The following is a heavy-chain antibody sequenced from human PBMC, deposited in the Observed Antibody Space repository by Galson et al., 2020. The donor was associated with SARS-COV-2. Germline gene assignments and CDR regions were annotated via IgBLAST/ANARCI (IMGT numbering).Heavy chain of an antibody. J-gene: IGHJ4*02. D-gene: IGHD3-22*01. CDR2: ISAYNGNT. CDR3: AGEYYYDSSGYYPLDY. CDR1: GYTFTSYG. V-gene: IGHV1-18*04. Sequence: GASVKVSCKASGYTFTSYGISWVRQAPGQGLEWMGWISAYNGNTNYAQKLQGRVTMTTDTSTGTAYMELRSLRSDDTAVYYCAGEYYYDSSGYYPLDYWGQGTLVTVSS.